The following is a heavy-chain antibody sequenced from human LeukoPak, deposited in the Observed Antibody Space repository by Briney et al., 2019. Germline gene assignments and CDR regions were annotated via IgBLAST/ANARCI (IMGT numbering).Heavy chain of an antibody. D-gene: IGHD4-17*01. CDR1: GYTLTELS. J-gene: IGHJ5*02. V-gene: IGHV1-24*01. CDR3: ATDRQLRGLPEAGFDP. CDR2: FDPEDGET. Sequence: GASVKVSCKVSGYTLTELSMHWVRQAPGEGLEWMGGFDPEDGETIYAQKFQGRVTMTEDTSTDTAYMELSSLRSEDTAVYYCATDRQLRGLPEAGFDPWGQGTLVTVSS.